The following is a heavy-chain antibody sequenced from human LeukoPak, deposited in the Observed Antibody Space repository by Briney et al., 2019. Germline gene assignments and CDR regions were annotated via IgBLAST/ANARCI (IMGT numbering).Heavy chain of an antibody. J-gene: IGHJ4*02. D-gene: IGHD5-12*01. CDR3: ARSLDIVATTDY. V-gene: IGHV3-11*04. Sequence: GGSLRLSCAASGFSFSDCAMSWVRQAPGKGLEWVSYISSSGSTIYYADSVKGRFTISRDNAKNSLYLQMNSLRAEDTAVYYCARSLDIVATTDYWGQGTLVTVSS. CDR1: GFSFSDCA. CDR2: ISSSGSTI.